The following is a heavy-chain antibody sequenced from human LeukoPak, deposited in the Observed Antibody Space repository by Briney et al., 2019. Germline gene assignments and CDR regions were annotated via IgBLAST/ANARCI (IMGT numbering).Heavy chain of an antibody. D-gene: IGHD3-10*01. Sequence: ASVKVSCKASGYTFTSYDINWVRQATGQGLEWMGWMNPDSGNTGYAQKFQGRVTITRNTSISTAYMELSSLRSEDTAVYYCARAPRITMVRGVIYWFDPWGQGTLVTVSS. CDR3: ARAPRITMVRGVIYWFDP. CDR1: GYTFTSYD. V-gene: IGHV1-8*03. CDR2: MNPDSGNT. J-gene: IGHJ5*02.